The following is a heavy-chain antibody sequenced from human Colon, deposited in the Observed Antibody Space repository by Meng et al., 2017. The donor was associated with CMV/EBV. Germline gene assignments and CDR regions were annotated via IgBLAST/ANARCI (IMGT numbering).Heavy chain of an antibody. Sequence: QVQSPQWGAGPFKPSENLSLTCAVYGVTFSGYYWTWIRQPPGRGLEWIGESYYTGSTNYSPSLKSRVTISLDTSKNQFSLKLNSVTAADTAVYYCARATKSSCWEVLDYWGHGTLVTVSS. J-gene: IGHJ4*01. CDR1: GVTFSGYY. CDR2: SYYTGST. CDR3: ARATKSSCWEVLDY. D-gene: IGHD2-2*01. V-gene: IGHV4-34*01.